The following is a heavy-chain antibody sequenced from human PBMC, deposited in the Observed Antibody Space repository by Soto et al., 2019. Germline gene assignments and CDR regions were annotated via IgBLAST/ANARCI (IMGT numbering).Heavy chain of an antibody. V-gene: IGHV1-2*02. Sequence: QVQLVQSGAEVTKPGASVKVSCQASGYTFTDHDLNWVRQAPGHGLEWMGWINAGDGDTNYAQQFQVRLTMTRDTAMNSVYLERCRLTAVATADYSSARVRFAWFRRDPFDFWGQGTLVSVSS. CDR2: INAGDGDT. D-gene: IGHD3-9*01. CDR3: ARVRFAWFRRDPFDF. J-gene: IGHJ4*02. CDR1: GYTFTDHD.